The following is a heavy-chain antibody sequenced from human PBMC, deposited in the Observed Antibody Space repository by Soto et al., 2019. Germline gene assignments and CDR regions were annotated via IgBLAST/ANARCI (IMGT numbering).Heavy chain of an antibody. V-gene: IGHV1-18*01. CDR1: GYTFTSYG. J-gene: IGHJ1*01. D-gene: IGHD4-17*01. CDR2: ISAYNGNT. Sequence: QVELVQSGAEVKKPGASVKVSCKASGYTFTSYGISWVRQAPGQGLEWMGWISAYNGNTNYAQKLQGRVTMTTDTSTSTAYMELRSLRSDDTAVYYCARDPDDYGDPEYFQHWGQGTLVTVSS. CDR3: ARDPDDYGDPEYFQH.